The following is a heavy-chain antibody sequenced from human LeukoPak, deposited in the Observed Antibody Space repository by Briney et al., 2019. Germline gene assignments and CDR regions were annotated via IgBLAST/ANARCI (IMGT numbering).Heavy chain of an antibody. Sequence: GGSLRLSCAASGFTFSNYGMSWVRQAPGRGLEWVSAISDVGADTYYADSVKGRFTISRYNSKNTLYLQMNSLRAEDTAIYYCAKRTAYSGSYPYFDYWGQGALVTVSS. CDR2: ISDVGADT. CDR3: AKRTAYSGSYPYFDY. V-gene: IGHV3-23*01. J-gene: IGHJ4*02. CDR1: GFTFSNYG. D-gene: IGHD1-26*01.